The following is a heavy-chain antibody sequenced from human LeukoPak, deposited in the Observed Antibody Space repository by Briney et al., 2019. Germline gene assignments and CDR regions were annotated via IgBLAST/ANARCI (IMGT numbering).Heavy chain of an antibody. J-gene: IGHJ4*02. V-gene: IGHV3-23*01. CDR1: GFTFSSYA. D-gene: IGHD6-19*01. CDR2: ISGSGGNT. CDR3: AKVLGRGGWLVDY. Sequence: PGGSLRLSCAASGFTFSSYAMSWVRQAPGKGLEWVSAISGSGGNTYYADSVKGRFTISRDNSKNTLYLQMNGLRAEDTAVYYCAKVLGRGGWLVDYWGQGTLVTVSS.